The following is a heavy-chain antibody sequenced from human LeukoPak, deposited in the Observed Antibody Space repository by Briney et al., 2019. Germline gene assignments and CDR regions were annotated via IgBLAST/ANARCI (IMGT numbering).Heavy chain of an antibody. CDR2: INHSGST. J-gene: IGHJ5*02. CDR1: GGSISSGDYY. Sequence: SETLSLTCTVSGGSISSGDYYWSWIRQPPGKGLEWIGEINHSGSTNYNPSLKSRVTISVDTSKNQFSLKLSSVTAADTAVYYCARGHRYSSGWHRKRSGWFDPWGQGTLVTVSS. D-gene: IGHD6-19*01. V-gene: IGHV4-39*07. CDR3: ARGHRYSSGWHRKRSGWFDP.